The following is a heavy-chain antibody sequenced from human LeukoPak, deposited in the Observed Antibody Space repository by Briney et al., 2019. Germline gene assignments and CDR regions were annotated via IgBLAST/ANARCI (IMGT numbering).Heavy chain of an antibody. CDR2: ISSSSSYI. CDR3: ARSEGYYDILTGFYYYYYMDV. D-gene: IGHD3-9*01. Sequence: GGSLRLSCAASGFTFSSYSMNWVRQAPGKGLEWVSSISSSSSYIYYADSVKGRFTISRDNAKNSLYLQMNSLRAEDTAGYYCARSEGYYDILTGFYYYYYMDVWGKGTTVTVSS. J-gene: IGHJ6*03. CDR1: GFTFSSYS. V-gene: IGHV3-21*01.